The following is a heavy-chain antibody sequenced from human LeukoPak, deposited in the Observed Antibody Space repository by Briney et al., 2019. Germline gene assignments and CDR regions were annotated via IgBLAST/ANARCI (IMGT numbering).Heavy chain of an antibody. CDR2: INGGGVNT. CDR1: ALTFYNFG. J-gene: IGHJ4*02. V-gene: IGHV3-23*01. CDR3: TKFLYGCFDY. D-gene: IGHD5-24*01. Sequence: PGGSLRLPCVASALTFYNFGMCWVRQAPEKGLEWVSTINGGGVNTYYGDCVQGRFTISRDNSKNTMYLQMNSLRVEDTAVYYCTKFLYGCFDYWGQGIVVTVSS.